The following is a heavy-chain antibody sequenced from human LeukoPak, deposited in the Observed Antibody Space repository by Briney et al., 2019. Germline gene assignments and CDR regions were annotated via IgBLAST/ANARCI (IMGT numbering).Heavy chain of an antibody. Sequence: SETLSLTCTVSGGSISSGGYYWSWIRQHPGKGLEWIGYIYYSGSTYYNPSLKSRVIISIDTSKNQFSLKLSSVTAADTAVYYCARARSTSWYFPWGQGTLVTVSS. J-gene: IGHJ5*02. CDR1: GGSISSGGYY. CDR3: ARARSTSWYFP. D-gene: IGHD6-13*01. CDR2: IYYSGST. V-gene: IGHV4-31*03.